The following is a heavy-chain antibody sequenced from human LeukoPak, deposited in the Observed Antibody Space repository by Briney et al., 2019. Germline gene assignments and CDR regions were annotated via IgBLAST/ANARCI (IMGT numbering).Heavy chain of an antibody. CDR1: GYTFTSYD. CDR3: ARGLSRCSSGNCYEPNWLDS. Sequence: GESLKISCKGSGYTFTSYDINWVRQAPGQGLEWMGWMDLNRGNTGYAQKFQGRVTMARSTSVSTAYMELSSLTSEDTAVYYCARGLSRCSSGNCYEPNWLDSWGQGTLVTVSS. D-gene: IGHD2-2*01. CDR2: MDLNRGNT. V-gene: IGHV1-8*02. J-gene: IGHJ5*01.